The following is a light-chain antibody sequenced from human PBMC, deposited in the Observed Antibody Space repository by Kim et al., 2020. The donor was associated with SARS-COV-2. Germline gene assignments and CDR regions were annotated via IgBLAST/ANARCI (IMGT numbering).Light chain of an antibody. CDR3: QVWDSNSDHPV. CDR1: NIGSKS. J-gene: IGLJ3*02. V-gene: IGLV3-21*04. CDR2: YDS. Sequence: SYELTQPPSVSVAPGKTARITCGGNNIGSKSMRWYQQKPGQAPVLVIYYDSDRPSGIPERFSGSNSGNTATLTISRVEAGDEADYYCQVWDSNSDHPVFG.